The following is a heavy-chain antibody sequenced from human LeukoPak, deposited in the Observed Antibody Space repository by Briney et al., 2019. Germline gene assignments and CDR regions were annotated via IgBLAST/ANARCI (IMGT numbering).Heavy chain of an antibody. V-gene: IGHV4-39*07. CDR1: GGSISSSSYY. J-gene: IGHJ4*02. CDR3: ARDRGAYYFDY. Sequence: SETLSLTCTVSGGSISSSSYYWAWIRQPPGKGLEWVGSIYYSGSTYYNPSLKSRVTISVDTSKNQFSLKLSSVTAADTAVYYCARDRGAYYFDYWGQGTLVTVSS. D-gene: IGHD5-24*01. CDR2: IYYSGST.